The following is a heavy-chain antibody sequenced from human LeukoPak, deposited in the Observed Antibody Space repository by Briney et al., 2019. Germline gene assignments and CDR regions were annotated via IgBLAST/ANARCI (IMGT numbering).Heavy chain of an antibody. D-gene: IGHD6-19*01. V-gene: IGHV1-2*02. CDR1: GYTFTGYY. CDR3: ARLGSSGWYIDYYYYMDV. CDR2: INPNSGGT. Sequence: ASVKVSCKASGYTFTGYYMHWVRQAPGQGLEWMGWINPNSGGTNYAQKFQGRVTMTRDTSISTAYVELSRLRSDDTAVYYCARLGSSGWYIDYYYYMDVWGKGTTVTVSS. J-gene: IGHJ6*03.